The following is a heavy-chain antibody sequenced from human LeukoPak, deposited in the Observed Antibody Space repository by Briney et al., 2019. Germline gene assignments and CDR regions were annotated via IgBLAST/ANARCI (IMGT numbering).Heavy chain of an antibody. D-gene: IGHD1-26*01. J-gene: IGHJ4*02. V-gene: IGHV4-39*01. CDR3: ARLGRLVFYFDY. CDR2: RHYSGST. CDR1: GGSISSTSYY. Sequence: SETLSLTCSVSGGSISSTSYYWAWIRRPPGKGLEWFASRHYSGSTYYNPSPKSRVAISLDTSRNQFSLNLSSVTAADTAVYFCARLGRLVFYFDYWGQGTLVSVSS.